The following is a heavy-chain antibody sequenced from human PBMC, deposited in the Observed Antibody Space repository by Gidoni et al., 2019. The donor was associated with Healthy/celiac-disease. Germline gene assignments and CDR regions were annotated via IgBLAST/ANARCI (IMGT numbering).Heavy chain of an antibody. Sequence: QVQLVLSGAEGKKPVSSVKVSCTSSGGTFSSYALSWVRQPPGQGLGWMGGIIPILGKAKYAQKFQGRATITAGETTRTAYMELSRLRSKDTDVYYCARDEYGDPTGADYWGQGTLVTVSS. V-gene: IGHV1-69*01. CDR2: IIPILGKA. J-gene: IGHJ4*02. D-gene: IGHD4-17*01. CDR1: GGTFSSYA. CDR3: ARDEYGDPTGADY.